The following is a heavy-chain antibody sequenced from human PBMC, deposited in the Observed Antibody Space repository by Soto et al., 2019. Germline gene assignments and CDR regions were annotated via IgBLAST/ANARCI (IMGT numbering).Heavy chain of an antibody. J-gene: IGHJ4*02. V-gene: IGHV1-69*01. D-gene: IGHD3-22*01. CDR3: TRDRGRRYNDGRGYYYAAY. CDR2: FIPIFGTT. Sequence: QVHLVQSGAEVKKPGSSVKVSCKASAGTFSGSAISWVRQAPGHGLEWMGGFIPIFGTTNYAQKFQGRVTITADESTSTAYMELSSLRSEDTAVYYCTRDRGRRYNDGRGYYYAAYWGQGTLVTVSS. CDR1: AGTFSGSA.